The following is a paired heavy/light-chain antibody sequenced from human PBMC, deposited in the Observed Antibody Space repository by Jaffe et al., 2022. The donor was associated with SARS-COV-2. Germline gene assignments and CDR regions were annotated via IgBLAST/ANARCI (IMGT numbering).Heavy chain of an antibody. Sequence: QIQLVQSGPEVKKPGTSVKVSCKASGFTFNDSAIQWVRQARGQRLEWIGWIVVGSDDTHYAQKFQERVTITRDMSTNTAYMEVSSLRSEDTAVYYCGAFRTEWELPEEYFDYWGQGTLVTVSA. CDR3: GAFRTEWELPEEYFDY. CDR2: IVVGSDDT. CDR1: GFTFNDSA. J-gene: IGHJ4*02. D-gene: IGHD1-26*01. V-gene: IGHV1-58*02.
Light chain of an antibody. Sequence: SYELTQPPSVSVSPGQTARITCSGDALPKKFAYWYQQKSGQAPVLVIYEDNKRPSGIPERFSGSFSGTMATLTISGAQVEDEADYYCYSTDNSGNLRVFGGGTKLTVL. CDR2: EDN. J-gene: IGLJ3*02. CDR3: YSTDNSGNLRV. CDR1: ALPKKF. V-gene: IGLV3-10*01.